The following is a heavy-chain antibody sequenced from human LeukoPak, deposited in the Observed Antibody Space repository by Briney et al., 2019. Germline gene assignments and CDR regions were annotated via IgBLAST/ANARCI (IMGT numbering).Heavy chain of an antibody. CDR2: IYSGGST. D-gene: IGHD3-3*01. J-gene: IGHJ4*02. CDR3: AKGAAITIFGVVRVETFDY. Sequence: PGGSLRLSCAASGFTVSSNYMSWVRQAPGKGLEWVSVIYSGGSTYYADSVKGRFTISRDNSKNTLYLQMNSLRAEDTAVYYCAKGAAITIFGVVRVETFDYWGQGTLVTVSS. V-gene: IGHV3-53*01. CDR1: GFTVSSNY.